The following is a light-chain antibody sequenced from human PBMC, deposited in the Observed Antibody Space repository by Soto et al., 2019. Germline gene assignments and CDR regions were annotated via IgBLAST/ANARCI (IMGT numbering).Light chain of an antibody. V-gene: IGLV2-14*03. CDR3: SSYVSYSTFVV. J-gene: IGLJ2*01. CDR1: TNDVGGYNY. Sequence: QSALTQPASVSGSPGQSITISCSGTTNDVGGYNYVSWYQQHPGKAPKLLIYGVTDRPSGVSSRFSGSKSGNAASLTISGLQAEDEGDYYCSSYVSYSTFVVFGGGTKLTVL. CDR2: GVT.